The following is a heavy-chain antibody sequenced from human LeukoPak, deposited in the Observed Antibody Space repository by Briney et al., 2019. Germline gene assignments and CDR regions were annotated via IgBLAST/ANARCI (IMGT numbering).Heavy chain of an antibody. Sequence: GGSLRLSCAASGFTFSSYSMNWVRQAPGKGLEWVSGISGSGVSTYYADSVKGRFTISRDNSKNTLYLQMNSLRVEDTAVYYCAKSWNYYDSSGDDALDIWGQGTMVTVSS. V-gene: IGHV3-23*01. D-gene: IGHD3-22*01. CDR3: AKSWNYYDSSGDDALDI. CDR1: GFTFSSYS. J-gene: IGHJ3*02. CDR2: ISGSGVST.